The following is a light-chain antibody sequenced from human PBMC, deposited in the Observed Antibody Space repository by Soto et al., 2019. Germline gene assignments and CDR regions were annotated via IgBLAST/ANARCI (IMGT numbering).Light chain of an antibody. CDR1: QSISSY. J-gene: IGKJ2*01. Sequence: IQMTQSPSSLSASVGDRVTMTCRASQSISSYLNWYQQKPGKAPKLLIYAASSLQSGVPSRFSGSGSGTDSTLTISSLQPEDFASYYCHQSYSTPYTFVQGTKLEIK. V-gene: IGKV1-39*01. CDR3: HQSYSTPYT. CDR2: AAS.